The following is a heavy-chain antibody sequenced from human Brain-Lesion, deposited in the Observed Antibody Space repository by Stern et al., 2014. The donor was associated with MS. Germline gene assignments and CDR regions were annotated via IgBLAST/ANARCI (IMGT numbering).Heavy chain of an antibody. CDR2: INPHSGGT. CDR3: ARGGRYYADY. CDR1: GNSFTHFY. D-gene: IGHD2-2*01. V-gene: IGHV1-2*04. Sequence: MQLVESGAEVLNPGASVRVSCEASGNSFTHFYIPWVRQAPGQGLEWMGWINPHSGGTKFAQKFQGWVTITRDTSMTTAYMEVTSLTSDDTAVYYCARGGRYYADYWGQGTLVTVSS. J-gene: IGHJ4*02.